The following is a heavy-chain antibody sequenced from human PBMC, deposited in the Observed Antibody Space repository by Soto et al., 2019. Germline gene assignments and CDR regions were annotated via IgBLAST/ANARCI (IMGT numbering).Heavy chain of an antibody. CDR2: IYYSGST. V-gene: IGHV4-59*01. Sequence: PSETLSLTCTVSGGSISSYYWSWIRQPPGKGLERIGYIYYSGSTNYNPSLKSRVTISVDTSKNQFSLKLSSVTAADTAVYYCARVRVYYDFWSGYYNYMDVWGKGTTVTVSS. J-gene: IGHJ6*03. D-gene: IGHD3-3*01. CDR3: ARVRVYYDFWSGYYNYMDV. CDR1: GGSISSYY.